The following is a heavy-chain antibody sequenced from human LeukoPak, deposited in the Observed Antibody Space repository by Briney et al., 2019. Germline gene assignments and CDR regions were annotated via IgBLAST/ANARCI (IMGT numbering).Heavy chain of an antibody. J-gene: IGHJ4*02. CDR3: ARATYYYGSGSYTHMDY. Sequence: SETLSLTCTVSGGSISSYYWSWIRQPAGKGLEWIGRIYTSGSTNYNPSLKSRVTMSVDTSKNQFSLKLSSVTAADTAVYYCARATYYYGSGSYTHMDYWGQGTLVTVSS. D-gene: IGHD3-10*01. CDR1: GGSISSYY. V-gene: IGHV4-4*07. CDR2: IYTSGST.